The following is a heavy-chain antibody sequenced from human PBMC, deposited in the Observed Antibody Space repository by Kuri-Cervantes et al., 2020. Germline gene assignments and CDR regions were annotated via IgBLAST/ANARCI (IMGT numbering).Heavy chain of an antibody. CDR1: GHTFTGYY. D-gene: IGHD6-13*01. CDR3: ARGGGVSAAAGTN. J-gene: IGHJ4*02. CDR2: INPNSGGT. V-gene: IGHV1-2*04. Sequence: ASVKVSCKASGHTFTGYYIHLVRQAPGQGLEWMGWINPNSGGTNYAQKFQGWVTMTRDTSISTAYMEVSRLRSDDTAVYYCARGGGVSAAAGTNWGQGTLVTVSS.